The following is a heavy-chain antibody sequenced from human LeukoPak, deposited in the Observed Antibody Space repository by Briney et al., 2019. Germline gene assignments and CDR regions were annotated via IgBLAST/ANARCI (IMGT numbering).Heavy chain of an antibody. Sequence: GASVKVSCKASGYTFSGYDINWVRQPTGQGLEWMGWMNPNSGNTGYAQKFQGRVTMTRNTSISTAYMDLSSLVSEDTAVYYCARGGGYSYGWRTVYYYYGMDVWGQGTTVTVSS. CDR2: MNPNSGNT. V-gene: IGHV1-8*01. D-gene: IGHD5-18*01. CDR1: GYTFSGYD. CDR3: ARGGGYSYGWRTVYYYYGMDV. J-gene: IGHJ6*02.